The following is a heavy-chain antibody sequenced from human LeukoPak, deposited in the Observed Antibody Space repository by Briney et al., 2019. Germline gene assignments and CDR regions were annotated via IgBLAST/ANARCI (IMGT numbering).Heavy chain of an antibody. Sequence: RSSETLSLTCTVSGGSISSYYWSWIRQPPGKGLEWIGYIYYSGSTNYNPSLKSRVTISVDTSKNQFSLKLSSVTAADTAEYYCARSEMYYYDSSGYYPKYFQHWGQGTLVTVSS. CDR1: GGSISSYY. V-gene: IGHV4-59*01. D-gene: IGHD3-22*01. CDR3: ARSEMYYYDSSGYYPKYFQH. J-gene: IGHJ1*01. CDR2: IYYSGST.